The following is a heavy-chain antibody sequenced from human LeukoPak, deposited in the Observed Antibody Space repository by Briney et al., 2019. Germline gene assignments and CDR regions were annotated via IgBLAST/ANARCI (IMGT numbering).Heavy chain of an antibody. CDR3: ARDGSQSCSAGSCDWFDP. Sequence: QPGRSLRLSCAASGFTFSSHGMHWVRQAPGKGLEWVAVIWYDGSNKYYADSVKGRFTISRDNSQNTLYLQLSRLRAEDTAVYYCARDGSQSCSAGSCDWFDPWGQGALVTVSS. CDR1: GFTFSSHG. D-gene: IGHD2-15*01. CDR2: IWYDGSNK. J-gene: IGHJ5*02. V-gene: IGHV3-33*01.